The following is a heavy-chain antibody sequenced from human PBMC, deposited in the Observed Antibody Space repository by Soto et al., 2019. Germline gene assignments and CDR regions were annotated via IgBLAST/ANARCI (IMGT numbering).Heavy chain of an antibody. J-gene: IGHJ6*02. Sequence: ASVKVSCKASGYTFTSYYMHWVRQAPGQGLEWMGIINPSGGSTSYAQKFQGRVTMTRDTSTSTVYMELSSLRSEDTAVYYCARGEGVVDYYHGMDVWGQGTTVTVSS. CDR1: GYTFTSYY. CDR2: INPSGGST. CDR3: ARGEGVVDYYHGMDV. D-gene: IGHD2-15*01. V-gene: IGHV1-46*01.